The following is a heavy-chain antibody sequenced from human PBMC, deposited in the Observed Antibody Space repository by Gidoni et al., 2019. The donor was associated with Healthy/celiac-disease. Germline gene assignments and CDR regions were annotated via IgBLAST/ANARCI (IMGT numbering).Heavy chain of an antibody. Sequence: FTFSNAWMSWVRQAPGKGLEWVGRIKSKTDGGTTDYAAPVKGRFTISRDDSKNTLYLQMNSLKTEDTAVYYCTTGGDGDFWSGYYLDYWGQGTLVTVSS. J-gene: IGHJ4*02. D-gene: IGHD3-3*01. CDR2: IKSKTDGGTT. CDR1: FTFSNAW. CDR3: TTGGDGDFWSGYYLDY. V-gene: IGHV3-15*01.